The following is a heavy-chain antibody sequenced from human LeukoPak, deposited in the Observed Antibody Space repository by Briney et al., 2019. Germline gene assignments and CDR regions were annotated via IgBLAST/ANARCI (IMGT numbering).Heavy chain of an antibody. V-gene: IGHV3-23*01. J-gene: IGHJ4*02. Sequence: GGSLRLSCAASGFTFSSYAMSWVRQAPGKGLEWVSAISGSGGSTYCADSVKGRFTIYRDNSKHTLYLQMNSLRAEDTAVYYCAKDHSSGYSYFDYWGQGTLVTVSS. CDR3: AKDHSSGYSYFDY. CDR2: ISGSGGST. D-gene: IGHD3-22*01. CDR1: GFTFSSYA.